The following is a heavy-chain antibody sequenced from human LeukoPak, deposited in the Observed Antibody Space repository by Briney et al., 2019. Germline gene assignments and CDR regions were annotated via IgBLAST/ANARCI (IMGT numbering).Heavy chain of an antibody. Sequence: GESLRISCTGSGYSFSSYWITWVRQMPGKGLEWMGRIDPSDSYTNYSPSFQGHVTLSADKSISTAYLQWSSLKASDTAIYYCARGATVPTDYWGQGTLVTVSS. J-gene: IGHJ4*02. D-gene: IGHD4-17*01. CDR1: GYSFSSYW. CDR2: IDPSDSYT. V-gene: IGHV5-10-1*01. CDR3: ARGATVPTDY.